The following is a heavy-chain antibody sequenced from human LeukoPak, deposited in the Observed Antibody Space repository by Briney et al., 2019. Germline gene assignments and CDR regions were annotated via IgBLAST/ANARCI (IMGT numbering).Heavy chain of an antibody. D-gene: IGHD3-3*01. CDR2: ISSSGSTI. V-gene: IGHV3-48*03. J-gene: IGHJ6*02. Sequence: GGSLRLSCAAPGFTFSSYEMNWVRQAPGKGLEWVSYISSSGSTIYYADSVKGRFTISRDNAKNSLYLQMNSLRAEDTAVYYCARALLPVRFLGYYGMDVWGQGTTVTVSS. CDR3: ARALLPVRFLGYYGMDV. CDR1: GFTFSSYE.